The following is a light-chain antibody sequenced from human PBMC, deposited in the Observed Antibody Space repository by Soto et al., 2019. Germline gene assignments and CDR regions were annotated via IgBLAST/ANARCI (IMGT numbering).Light chain of an antibody. CDR2: EVS. Sequence: QSVLTQPASVSGSPGQSITISCTGSSSDIGAYNYVSWFQQYPGKAPKLIISEVSNRPSGVSNRFSGSKSGTAASLTISGLQTEDEAHYFSFSFTTDWTHVFGTGTKVTVL. J-gene: IGLJ1*01. CDR3: FSFTTDWTHV. CDR1: SSDIGAYNY. V-gene: IGLV2-14*01.